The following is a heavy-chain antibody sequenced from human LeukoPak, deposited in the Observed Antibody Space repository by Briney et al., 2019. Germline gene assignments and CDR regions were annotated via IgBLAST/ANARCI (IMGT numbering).Heavy chain of an antibody. V-gene: IGHV3-48*02. J-gene: IGHJ4*02. CDR3: ARTTGSYYGHLDY. CDR2: ISSSSSII. D-gene: IGHD1-26*01. CDR1: GFTFSSYS. Sequence: PGGSLRLSCAASGFTFSSYSMNWVRQAPGKGLEWVSYISSSSSIIYYADSVKGRFTISRDNAKNSLYLQMNSLRDEDTAVYYCARTTGSYYGHLDYWGQGTLVTVSS.